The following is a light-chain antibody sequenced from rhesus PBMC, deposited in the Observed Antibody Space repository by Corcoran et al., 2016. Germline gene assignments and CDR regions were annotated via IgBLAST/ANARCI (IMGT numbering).Light chain of an antibody. CDR2: SAS. V-gene: IGKV1-46*01. CDR3: QQYYSDPLT. J-gene: IGKJ4*01. Sequence: DIQMTQSPSSLSASVGDTVTITCRASQSFSSSLAWYQQKAGKAPKLLIHSASSLESGVPSRLSGSKSGTEFTLTISSLPPEHIANYYCQQYYSDPLTFGGGTKVELK. CDR1: QSFSSS.